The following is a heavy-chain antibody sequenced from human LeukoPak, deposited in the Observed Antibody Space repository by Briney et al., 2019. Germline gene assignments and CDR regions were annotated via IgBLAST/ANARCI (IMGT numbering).Heavy chain of an antibody. CDR3: ASSGYSYGYMQGYYFDY. Sequence: GGSLRLSCAASGFTVSTDSMNWVRQAPGKELEWVSSISSRSSYIYYADSVKGRFTISRDDAKNSLYLQMNSLRAEDTAVYYCASSGYSYGYMQGYYFDYWGQGTLVTVSS. J-gene: IGHJ4*02. CDR1: GFTVSTDS. V-gene: IGHV3-21*01. CDR2: ISSRSSYI. D-gene: IGHD5-18*01.